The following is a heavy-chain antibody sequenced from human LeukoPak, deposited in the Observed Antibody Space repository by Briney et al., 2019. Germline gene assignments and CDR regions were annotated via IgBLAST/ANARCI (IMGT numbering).Heavy chain of an antibody. J-gene: IGHJ5*02. D-gene: IGHD1-1*01. V-gene: IGHV1-8*01. Sequence: ASVKVSCKASGYTFRIHDFNWVRQAPGQELEWMGWVSPKTGRTGYAPKFQGRVYMTTNASLSTAYMELSSLRSDDTAVYFCARESERNDGWFDPWGQGTLVTVSS. CDR2: VSPKTGRT. CDR1: GYTFRIHD. CDR3: ARESERNDGWFDP.